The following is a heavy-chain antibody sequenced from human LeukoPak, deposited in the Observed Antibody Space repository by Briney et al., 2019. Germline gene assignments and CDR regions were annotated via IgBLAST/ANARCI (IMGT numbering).Heavy chain of an antibody. CDR2: ISSSSSTI. Sequence: PGGSLRLSCAASGFTFSSYSMNWVRQAPGKGLEWVSYISSSSSTIYYADSVKGRFTISRDNAKNSLYLQMNSLRDEDTAVYYCARGPGYYDSSGYYFEEYNWFDPWGQGTLVTVSS. CDR1: GFTFSSYS. V-gene: IGHV3-48*02. CDR3: ARGPGYYDSSGYYFEEYNWFDP. J-gene: IGHJ5*02. D-gene: IGHD3-22*01.